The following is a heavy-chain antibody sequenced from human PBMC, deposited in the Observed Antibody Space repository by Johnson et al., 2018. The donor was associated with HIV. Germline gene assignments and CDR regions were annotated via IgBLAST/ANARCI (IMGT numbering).Heavy chain of an antibody. D-gene: IGHD3-22*01. CDR3: AKDLSITMIVGDAFDI. Sequence: QVQLVESGGGLVQPGGSLRLSCAASGVTFSNYAMSWVRQAPGKGLEWVAFIRYDGSNKYYADSVKGRFTISRDNSKNTLYLQMNSLRAEDTAVYYCAKDLSITMIVGDAFDIWGQGTMVTVSS. J-gene: IGHJ3*02. V-gene: IGHV3-30*02. CDR2: IRYDGSNK. CDR1: GVTFSNYA.